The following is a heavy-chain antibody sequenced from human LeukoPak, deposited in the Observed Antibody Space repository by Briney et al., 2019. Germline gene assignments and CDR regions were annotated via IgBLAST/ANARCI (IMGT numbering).Heavy chain of an antibody. D-gene: IGHD2-8*02. J-gene: IGHJ4*02. CDR3: GNQCTGGRCPEF. CDR1: GFLFTNNW. Sequence: GGSLRLPCAASGFLFTNNWITWVRQAPGKGLEWVANIRQDGTVKNYVGSVKGRFTISRDNAQNSVYLQMDSLRAEDTAVYYCGNQCTGGRCPEFWGQGTLVAVSS. CDR2: IRQDGTVK. V-gene: IGHV3-7*01.